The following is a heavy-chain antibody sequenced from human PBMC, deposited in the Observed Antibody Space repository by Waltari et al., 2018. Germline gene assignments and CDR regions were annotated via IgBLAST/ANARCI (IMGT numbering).Heavy chain of an antibody. V-gene: IGHV1-18*01. CDR2: IRGYNGDT. J-gene: IGHJ5*02. CDR3: ARLYDSSAYYNTYLDP. Sequence: QVQLVQSGAAVRKPGASVTVSCKASGYTFSNYGIAWVRQAPGQGLEWRGWIRGYNGDTKDAREFEGRLTVTTNTSTNTAHMELRSLRSDDTAVYYCARLYDSSAYYNTYLDPWGQGALVTVSS. D-gene: IGHD3-22*01. CDR1: GYTFSNYG.